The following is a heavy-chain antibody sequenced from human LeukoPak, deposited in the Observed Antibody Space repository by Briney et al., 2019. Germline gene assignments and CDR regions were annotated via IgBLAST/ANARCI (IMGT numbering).Heavy chain of an antibody. CDR2: ISSSSNNI. Sequence: PGGSLRLSCAASGFTFSTYTMHWVRQAPGKGLEWVSSISSSSNNINYADSVKGRFTISRDNAMNPVHLQMNSLRVEDTAVYYCARGYQRPDYWGQGTLITVSS. J-gene: IGHJ4*02. CDR3: ARGYQRPDY. CDR1: GFTFSTYT. V-gene: IGHV3-21*01. D-gene: IGHD2-2*01.